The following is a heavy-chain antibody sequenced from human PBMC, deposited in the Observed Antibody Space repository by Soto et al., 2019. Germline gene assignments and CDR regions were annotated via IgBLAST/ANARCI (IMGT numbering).Heavy chain of an antibody. Sequence: EVQLVESGGGLVQPGGSLKLSCAVSGFTFSGSAMHWVRQASRKGLEWVGRIRSKANSYATAYAASVKGRFTISRDDSKNTAYLQMNSLKTVDTAVYYCTRGYGDYVRDYWGQGTLVTVSS. CDR3: TRGYGDYVRDY. CDR1: GFTFSGSA. CDR2: IRSKANSYAT. V-gene: IGHV3-73*01. J-gene: IGHJ4*02. D-gene: IGHD4-17*01.